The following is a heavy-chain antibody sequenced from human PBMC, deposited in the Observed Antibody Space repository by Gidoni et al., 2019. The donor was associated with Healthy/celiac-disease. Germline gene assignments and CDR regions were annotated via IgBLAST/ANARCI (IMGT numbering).Heavy chain of an antibody. V-gene: IGHV3-21*01. CDR3: ARDQSYYGSGSYYMGDFDY. J-gene: IGHJ4*02. CDR1: GFTFSSYS. D-gene: IGHD3-10*01. CDR2: ISSSSSYI. Sequence: EVQLVEPGGGLVKPGGSLRLSCAASGFTFSSYSMNWVRQAPGKGLEWVSSISSSSSYIYYADSVKGRFTISRDNAKNSLYLQMNSLRAEDTAVYYCARDQSYYGSGSYYMGDFDYWGQGTLVTVSS.